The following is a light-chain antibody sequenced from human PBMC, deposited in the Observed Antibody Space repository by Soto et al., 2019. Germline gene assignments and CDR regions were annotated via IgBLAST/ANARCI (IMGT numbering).Light chain of an antibody. CDR2: KAS. J-gene: IGKJ4*01. V-gene: IGKV1-5*03. Sequence: DIQMTQSPSTLSASVGDRVTITCRASQTIINWLAWYQQKPGKAPKLLIYKASTLEGEVPSRFSGSGSETEFTLTINSLQPDDSATYYCQQYNNWPGTFGGGTKVDIK. CDR1: QTIINW. CDR3: QQYNNWPGT.